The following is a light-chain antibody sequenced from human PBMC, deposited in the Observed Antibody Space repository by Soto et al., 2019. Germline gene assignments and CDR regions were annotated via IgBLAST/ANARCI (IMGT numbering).Light chain of an antibody. Sequence: EIVLTQSPGTLSLSPGERATISCRASQTVPRRYLAWYQQKPGQDTRFLIYGASTRATGIPARFSGSGSGTDATLTISSLEPEDFAVYYCQHRSSWPGAFGPGTKVDI. CDR2: GAS. J-gene: IGKJ3*01. V-gene: IGKV3D-20*02. CDR3: QHRSSWPGA. CDR1: QTVPRRY.